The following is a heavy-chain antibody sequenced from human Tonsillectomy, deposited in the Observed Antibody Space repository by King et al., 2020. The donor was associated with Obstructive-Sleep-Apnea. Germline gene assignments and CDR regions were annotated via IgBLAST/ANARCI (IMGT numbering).Heavy chain of an antibody. CDR1: GYSFTSYW. CDR2: IYPGDSDS. J-gene: IGHJ3*02. D-gene: IGHD1-14*01. Sequence: VQLVESGAEVKKPGESLKISCKGAGYSFTSYWIGWVRQMPGKGLEWMGIIYPGDSDSRYSPSFQGEVTISSDKSISTAYLQWSSLKASDTAMYYCASTANQAGDAFDIWGQGTMVTVSS. CDR3: ASTANQAGDAFDI. V-gene: IGHV5-51*01.